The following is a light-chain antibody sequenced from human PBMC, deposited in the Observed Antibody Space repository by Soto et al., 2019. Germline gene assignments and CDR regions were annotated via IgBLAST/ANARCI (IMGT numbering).Light chain of an antibody. J-gene: IGLJ1*01. V-gene: IGLV2-8*01. CDR1: SSDVGAYNY. CDR3: ISYAGSDTYV. Sequence: QSALTQPPFASESPGQSVTFSCTGTSSDVGAYNYVSWYQQHPAKAPKLMIYDVNKRPSGVPDRFSGSKSGNTASLTVSGLQADDEADYYCISYAGSDTYVFGTGTKVTVL. CDR2: DVN.